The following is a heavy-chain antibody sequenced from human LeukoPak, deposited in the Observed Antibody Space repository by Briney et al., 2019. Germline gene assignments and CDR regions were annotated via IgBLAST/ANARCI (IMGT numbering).Heavy chain of an antibody. V-gene: IGHV4-39*07. CDR1: GGSISSSSYY. CDR2: IYYSGST. J-gene: IGHJ6*02. CDR3: AIEVGATLPYGMDV. Sequence: SETLSLTCTVSGGSISSSSYYWGWIRQPPGKGLEWIGSIYYSGSTYYNPSLKSRVTISVDTSKNQFSLKLSSVTAADTAVYYCAIEVGATLPYGMDVWGQGTTVTVSS. D-gene: IGHD1-26*01.